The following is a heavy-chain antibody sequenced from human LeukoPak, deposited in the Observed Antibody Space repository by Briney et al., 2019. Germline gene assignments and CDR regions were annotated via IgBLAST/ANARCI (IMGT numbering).Heavy chain of an antibody. CDR2: LSSNGRTQ. J-gene: IGHJ4*02. CDR3: ARGAPGVVAFDH. D-gene: IGHD3-22*01. Sequence: GGSLRLSCAVSGFSLSSFAMHWVRQAPGKGLEWVTILSSNGRTQNHADSVRGRFTVSRDESTQTVYLQMNSLRREDTAIYYCARGAPGVVAFDHWGQGALVTGSS. CDR1: GFSLSSFA. V-gene: IGHV3-30*04.